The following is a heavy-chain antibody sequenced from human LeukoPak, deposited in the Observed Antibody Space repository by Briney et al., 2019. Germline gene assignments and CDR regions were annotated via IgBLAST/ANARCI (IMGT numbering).Heavy chain of an antibody. D-gene: IGHD3-3*01. CDR1: GFTFSSYG. CDR3: AKDGGFLEWLLLGGFDY. V-gene: IGHV3-30*18. CDR2: ISSDGSNK. Sequence: PGGSLRLSCAASGFTFSSYGMHWVRQAPGKGLEWVTVISSDGSNKKYADSVKGRFTISRDNSKNTLYLQMNSLRVEDTAVYYCAKDGGFLEWLLLGGFDYWGQGTLVTVSS. J-gene: IGHJ4*02.